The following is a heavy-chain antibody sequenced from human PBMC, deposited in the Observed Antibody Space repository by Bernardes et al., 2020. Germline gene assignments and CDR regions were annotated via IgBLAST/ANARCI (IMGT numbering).Heavy chain of an antibody. Sequence: SETLSLTCAVYGGSFSGYYWSWIRQPPGKGLEWIGEINHSGSTNYNPSLKSRVTISVDTSKNQFSLKLSSVTAADTAVYYCARGGGCGSSTSCSPHYFDYWGQGTLVTVSS. D-gene: IGHD2-2*01. V-gene: IGHV4-34*01. CDR1: GGSFSGYY. J-gene: IGHJ4*02. CDR2: INHSGST. CDR3: ARGGGCGSSTSCSPHYFDY.